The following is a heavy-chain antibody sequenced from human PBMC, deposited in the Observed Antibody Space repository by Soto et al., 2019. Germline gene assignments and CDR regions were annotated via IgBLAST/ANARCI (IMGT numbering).Heavy chain of an antibody. D-gene: IGHD3-16*01. CDR2: IRSKVNNLET. CDR1: GVTFSDST. J-gene: IGHJ4*02. CDR3: PRLITHIDY. V-gene: IGHV3-73*01. Sequence: PGGSLRLSCAASGVTFSDSTMHWVRQTSGRGLEWLGRIRSKVNNLETVYAASVKGRFTISRDDSKNTAYLQMNSLKTEVRAGYYCPRLITHIDYWGGGTLVSVCS.